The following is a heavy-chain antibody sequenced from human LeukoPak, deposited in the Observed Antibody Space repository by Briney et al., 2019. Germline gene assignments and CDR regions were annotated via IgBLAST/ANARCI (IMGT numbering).Heavy chain of an antibody. CDR2: IYYSGST. CDR3: ARGGGYYGSGSYLH. V-gene: IGHV4-61*01. J-gene: IGHJ4*02. Sequence: SETLSLTCTVSGGSISSGSYYWSWIRQPPGKGLEWIGYIYYSGSTNYNPSLKSRVAISVGTSKNQFSLKLSSVTAADTAVYYCARGGGYYGSGSYLHWGQGTLVTVSS. CDR1: GGSISSGSYY. D-gene: IGHD3-10*01.